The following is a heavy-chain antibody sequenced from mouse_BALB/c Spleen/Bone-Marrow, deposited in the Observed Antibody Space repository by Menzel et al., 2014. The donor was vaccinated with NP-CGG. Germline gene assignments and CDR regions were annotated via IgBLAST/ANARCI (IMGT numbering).Heavy chain of an antibody. D-gene: IGHD2-14*01. Sequence: VQLKGSGAELVKPGASVKSSCTASGFNIKDTYMHWVKQRPEQGLEWIGRIDPANGNTKYDPKFQGKATITADTSSNTAYLQLSSLTSEDTAVYYCASYRYAWYFDVWGAGTTVTVSS. CDR3: ASYRYAWYFDV. V-gene: IGHV14-3*02. CDR1: GFNIKDTY. J-gene: IGHJ1*01. CDR2: IDPANGNT.